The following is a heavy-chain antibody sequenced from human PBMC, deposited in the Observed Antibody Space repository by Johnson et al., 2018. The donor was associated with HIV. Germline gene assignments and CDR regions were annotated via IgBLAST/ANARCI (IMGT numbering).Heavy chain of an antibody. CDR3: ARDLGGSYSGLDAFDI. CDR1: GFTLSRYD. J-gene: IGHJ3*02. D-gene: IGHD1-26*01. CDR2: IGTAGDT. V-gene: IGHV3-13*01. Sequence: VQLVESGGGLVQPGGSLRLSCAASGFTLSRYDMHWVRQATGKGLEWVSAIGTAGDTYYPGSVKGRFTISRENAKNSLYLQMNSLRAEDTAVYYCARDLGGSYSGLDAFDIWGQGTMVTVSS.